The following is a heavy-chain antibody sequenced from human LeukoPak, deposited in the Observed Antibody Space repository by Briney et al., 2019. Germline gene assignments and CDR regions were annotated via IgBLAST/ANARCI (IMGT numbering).Heavy chain of an antibody. V-gene: IGHV3-49*03. J-gene: IGHJ4*02. Sequence: GGSLRLSCTASGFTFGAHGMSWFRRAPGEGLEWVGFMRSNTYGGTTEYAASVKGRFTISRDDSKSTAYLQMNSLNTDDTAVYYRCKTLGTTILAVNDYWGQGTLVTVSS. CDR2: MRSNTYGGTT. CDR3: CKTLGTTILAVNDY. D-gene: IGHD3-22*01. CDR1: GFTFGAHG.